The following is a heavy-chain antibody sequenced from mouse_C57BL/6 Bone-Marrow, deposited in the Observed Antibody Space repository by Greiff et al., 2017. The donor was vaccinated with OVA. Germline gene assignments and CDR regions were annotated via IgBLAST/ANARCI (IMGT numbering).Heavy chain of an antibody. J-gene: IGHJ4*01. D-gene: IGHD2-2*01. CDR2: ISNLAYSI. V-gene: IGHV5-15*01. Sequence: EVKLMESGGGLVQPGGSLKLSCAASGFTFSDYGMAWVRQAPRKGPEWVAFISNLAYSIYYADTVTGRFTISRENAKNTLYLEMSSLRSEDTAMYYCARRGYGLYYAMDCWGQGTSVTVSS. CDR3: ARRGYGLYYAMDC. CDR1: GFTFSDYG.